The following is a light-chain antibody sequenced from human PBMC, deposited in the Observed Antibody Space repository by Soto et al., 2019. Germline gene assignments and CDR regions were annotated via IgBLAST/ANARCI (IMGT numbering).Light chain of an antibody. CDR3: HQLNNSTLP. V-gene: IGKV1-33*01. J-gene: IGKJ4*01. Sequence: DFQMTQSPSSMSASVGDRVTITCQATQDIANHIYLYQQKPGKAPTLLIHDASNLEMGVPSRYSGSGTGTDITLTITVLQLEPLATEEYHQLNNSTLPFGGGTKVDIK. CDR1: QDIANH. CDR2: DAS.